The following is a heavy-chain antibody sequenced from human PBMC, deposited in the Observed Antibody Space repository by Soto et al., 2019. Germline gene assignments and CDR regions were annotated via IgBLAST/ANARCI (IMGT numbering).Heavy chain of an antibody. Sequence: GESLKISCKGSGYSFTSYWIGWVRQMPGKGLEWMGIIYPGDSDTRYSPSLQGQVTISVDKSISTAYLQWSSLKATDSAMYYCARHAYDFWSGYLNTRYYYGLDVWGQGTTVNVSS. CDR1: GYSFTSYW. CDR3: ARHAYDFWSGYLNTRYYYGLDV. J-gene: IGHJ6*02. V-gene: IGHV5-51*01. D-gene: IGHD3-3*01. CDR2: IYPGDSDT.